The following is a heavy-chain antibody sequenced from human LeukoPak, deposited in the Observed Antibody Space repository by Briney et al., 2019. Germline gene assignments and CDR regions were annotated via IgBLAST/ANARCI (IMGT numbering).Heavy chain of an antibody. Sequence: GGSLRLSCAASGFASSDYWMHWVRQAPVKGLVWVSRISGDGTVTSYADSVEGRFPISRDIAKNTLYLQMNSLRAEDTAVYYCARGRPIVGTTTSCYFDLWGRGTLVTVSS. CDR2: ISGDGTVT. CDR1: GFASSDYW. J-gene: IGHJ2*01. D-gene: IGHD1-26*01. CDR3: ARGRPIVGTTTSCYFDL. V-gene: IGHV3-74*03.